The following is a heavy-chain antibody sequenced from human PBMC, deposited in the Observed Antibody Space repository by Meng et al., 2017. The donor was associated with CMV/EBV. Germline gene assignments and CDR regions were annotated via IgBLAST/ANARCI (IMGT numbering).Heavy chain of an antibody. V-gene: IGHV4-4*01. CDR3: ARVRGGMSSSWFVAHWFDP. CDR2: IYISDTT. Sequence: STRSSPRYSWVHRPPGTPMQWIGEIYISDTTAYSPSLKSQVTISVAKSEDQFSLKLSSVTAADTSVYSCARVRGGMSSSWFVAHWFDPWGQGTLVTVSS. CDR1: STRSSPR. J-gene: IGHJ5*02. D-gene: IGHD6-13*01.